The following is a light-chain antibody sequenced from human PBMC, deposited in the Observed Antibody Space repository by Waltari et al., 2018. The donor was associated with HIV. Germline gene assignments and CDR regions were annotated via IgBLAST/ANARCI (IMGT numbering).Light chain of an antibody. CDR2: DAS. CDR3: QQRRSWPIT. Sequence: EILLTQSPGTLSLSPGERATLSCRASQSVDSYLAWYQQKPGQAPRLLIFDASNRATGIPARFSGSGSVTDFTLTITSLEPEDFAVYYCQQRRSWPITFGQGTRLEIK. V-gene: IGKV3-11*01. J-gene: IGKJ5*01. CDR1: QSVDSY.